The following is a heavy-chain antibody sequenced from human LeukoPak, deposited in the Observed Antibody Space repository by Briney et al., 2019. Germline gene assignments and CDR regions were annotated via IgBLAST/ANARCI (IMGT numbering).Heavy chain of an antibody. Sequence: GGSLRLSCAASGFTVSSNYMSWVRQAPGKGLEWVSVIYSGGSTYYADSVKGRFTTSRDNSKNTLYLQMNSLRAEDTAVYYCARDGHSYGQDYWGQGTLVTVSS. CDR3: ARDGHSYGQDY. J-gene: IGHJ4*02. V-gene: IGHV3-53*01. D-gene: IGHD5-18*01. CDR2: IYSGGST. CDR1: GFTVSSNY.